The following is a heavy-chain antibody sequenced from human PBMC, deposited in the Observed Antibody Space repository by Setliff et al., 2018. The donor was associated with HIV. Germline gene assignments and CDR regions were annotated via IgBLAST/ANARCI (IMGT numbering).Heavy chain of an antibody. Sequence: SETLSLTCSVSGASITSHNWSWIRQAAGKGLEWIGRIYTRGNTNYSPSLKSRVSMSIDKSKSQFSLKLTSMTAADTAVYYCARGAGCLGNDCDAYFGPWGQGILVTVSS. CDR3: ARGAGCLGNDCDAYFGP. J-gene: IGHJ5*02. CDR1: GASITSHN. CDR2: IYTRGNT. V-gene: IGHV4-4*07. D-gene: IGHD2-21*01.